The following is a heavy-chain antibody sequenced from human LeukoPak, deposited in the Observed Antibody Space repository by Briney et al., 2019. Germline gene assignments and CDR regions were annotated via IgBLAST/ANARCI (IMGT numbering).Heavy chain of an antibody. CDR3: AREDAGYSSSWYPSGFDY. J-gene: IGHJ4*02. V-gene: IGHV4-4*07. Sequence: SETLSLTCTVSGGSISSYYWSWIRQPAGKGLEWIGRIYTSGSTNYNPSLKSRVTISVDTSKNQFSLKLSSVTAADTAVYYCAREDAGYSSSWYPSGFDYWGQGTLVTVSS. CDR1: GGSISSYY. D-gene: IGHD6-13*01. CDR2: IYTSGST.